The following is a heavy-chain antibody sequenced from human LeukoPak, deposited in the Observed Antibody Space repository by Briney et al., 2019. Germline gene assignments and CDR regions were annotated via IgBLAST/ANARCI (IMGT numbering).Heavy chain of an antibody. J-gene: IGHJ6*03. V-gene: IGHV4-59*08. CDR3: ARHPSQQSYYHLWSGYYMDV. CDR2: IYGSGSA. CDR1: GGSISGYY. Sequence: SETLSLTCTVSGGSISGYYWSWIWQPPGQGLEWIGYIYGSGSANYNPSLKSRVTMSVDASKKEFSLKLTSVTAADTAMYYCARHPSQQSYYHLWSGYYMDVWGKGTSVTVSS. D-gene: IGHD3-3*02.